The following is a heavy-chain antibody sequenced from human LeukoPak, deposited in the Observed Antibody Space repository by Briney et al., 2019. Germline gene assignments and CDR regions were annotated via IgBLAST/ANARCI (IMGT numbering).Heavy chain of an antibody. CDR2: ISSSSTI. J-gene: IGHJ4*02. CDR1: GFTFSSYS. CDR3: AGRYSSGWIVY. V-gene: IGHV3-48*02. D-gene: IGHD6-19*01. Sequence: EGSLRLSCAASGFTFSSYSMNWVRQAPGKGLEWVSYISSSSTIYYADSVKGRFTISRDNAKNSLYLQMNSLRDEDTAVYYCAGRYSSGWIVYWGQGTLVTVSS.